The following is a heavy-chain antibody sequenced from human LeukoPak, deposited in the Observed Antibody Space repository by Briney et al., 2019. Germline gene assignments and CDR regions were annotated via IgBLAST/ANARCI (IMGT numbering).Heavy chain of an antibody. J-gene: IGHJ3*02. V-gene: IGHV3-20*04. D-gene: IGHD2-15*01. Sequence: GGSLRLSCAASGFTFDDYGMSWVRQAPGKGLEWVSGINWNGGSTGYADSVKGRFTISRDNAKNSLYLQMNSLRAKDTALYYCAGYCSGGSCYGAAFDIWGQGTMVTVSS. CDR2: INWNGGST. CDR3: AGYCSGGSCYGAAFDI. CDR1: GFTFDDYG.